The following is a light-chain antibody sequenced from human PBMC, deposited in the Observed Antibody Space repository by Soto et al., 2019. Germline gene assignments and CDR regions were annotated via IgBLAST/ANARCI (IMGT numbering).Light chain of an antibody. CDR1: SSDIGAYDY. V-gene: IGLV2-8*01. CDR2: EVT. CDR3: NSHARRNTLV. J-gene: IGLJ3*02. Sequence: QSALTQPPSASGSPGQSVTISCTGTSSDIGAYDYVSWYQHHPGKAPKLMIYEVTKRPSGVPDRFSGSKSGNTASLTVSGLQTEDEGAYYCNSHARRNTLVFGGGTKVTVL.